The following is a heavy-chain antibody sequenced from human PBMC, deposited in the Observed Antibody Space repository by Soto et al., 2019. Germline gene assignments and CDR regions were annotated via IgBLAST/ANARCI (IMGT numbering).Heavy chain of an antibody. CDR1: GYTFTSYA. V-gene: IGHV1-3*01. CDR2: INAGNSDT. D-gene: IGHD6-13*01. CDR3: TRSIITTAGTDAFDL. Sequence: ASVKVSCKASGYTFTSYAMHWVRQAPGQRLEWMGWINAGNSDTTYSQKFQGRVTITSDTSASTVYMELTSLRSEDTAVYYCTRSIITTAGTDAFDLWGQGTLVTVSS. J-gene: IGHJ3*01.